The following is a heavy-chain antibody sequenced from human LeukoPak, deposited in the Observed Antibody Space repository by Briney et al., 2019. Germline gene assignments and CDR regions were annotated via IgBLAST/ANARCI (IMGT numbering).Heavy chain of an antibody. D-gene: IGHD3-10*01. V-gene: IGHV3-23*01. CDR1: GFTFSNFR. J-gene: IGHJ5*02. CDR3: AKDLTYYYGSQTDDP. Sequence: GGSLRLSCATSGFTFSNFRMSWVRQVPGKGLEWVSGISNSADVTYYADSVKGRFTISRDNSKNTLYLQMNSLRAEDTAVYYCAKDLTYYYGSQTDDPWGQGTLVTVSS. CDR2: ISNSADVT.